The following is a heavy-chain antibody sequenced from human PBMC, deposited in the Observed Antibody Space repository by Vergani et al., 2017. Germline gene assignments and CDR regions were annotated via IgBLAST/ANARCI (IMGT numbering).Heavy chain of an antibody. CDR1: GGSISSYY. D-gene: IGHD2-2*01. CDR2: IYYSGST. J-gene: IGHJ3*02. V-gene: IGHV4-59*01. Sequence: QVQLQESGPGLVKPSETLSLTCTVSGGSISSYYWSWIRPPPGKVLEWIGYIYYSGSTNYNPSLKSRVTISVDTSKNQFSLKLSSVTAADTAVYYCARLGYCSSTSCPGDAFDIWGQGTMVTVSS. CDR3: ARLGYCSSTSCPGDAFDI.